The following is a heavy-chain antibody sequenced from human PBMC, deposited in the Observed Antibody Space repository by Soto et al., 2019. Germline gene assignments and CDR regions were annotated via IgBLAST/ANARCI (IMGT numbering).Heavy chain of an antibody. Sequence: SVKVSCKASGGTFSSYAISWVRQAPGQGLEWMGGIIPIFGTANYAQKFQGRVTITADESTSTAYMELSSLRSEDTAVYYCARGGVVVPAAHPIRNWFDPWGQGTLVTVSS. D-gene: IGHD2-2*01. J-gene: IGHJ5*02. CDR2: IIPIFGTA. CDR3: ARGGVVVPAAHPIRNWFDP. V-gene: IGHV1-69*13. CDR1: GGTFSSYA.